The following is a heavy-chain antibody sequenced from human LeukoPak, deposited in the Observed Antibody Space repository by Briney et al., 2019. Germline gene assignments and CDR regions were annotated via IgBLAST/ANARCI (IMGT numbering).Heavy chain of an antibody. CDR2: ISARGDST. CDR1: GFPFNSYA. CDR3: VKVLASGDAFDI. J-gene: IGHJ3*02. V-gene: IGHV3-23*01. Sequence: GGSLRLSCAAAGFPFNSYAMTWVRQAPGEGLEWVSAISARGDSTYYADSVKGRFTISRNNSKYTLYLQMNSLRADDTALYYCVKVLASGDAFDIWGQGTMVIVSS. D-gene: IGHD3-10*01.